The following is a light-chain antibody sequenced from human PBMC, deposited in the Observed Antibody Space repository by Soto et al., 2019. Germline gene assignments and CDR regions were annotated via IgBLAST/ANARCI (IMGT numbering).Light chain of an antibody. CDR2: GAS. V-gene: IGKV3-15*01. J-gene: IGKJ1*01. Sequence: EIVMTQSPATLSVSPGERATLSCRASQSVSSNLAWYHQKPCQAPRLLIYGASTRATGIPARFSGSGSGKEFPLTISSMQSEDFAVYYCQHYNNWPPWTFGEGNKVEIK. CDR3: QHYNNWPPWT. CDR1: QSVSSN.